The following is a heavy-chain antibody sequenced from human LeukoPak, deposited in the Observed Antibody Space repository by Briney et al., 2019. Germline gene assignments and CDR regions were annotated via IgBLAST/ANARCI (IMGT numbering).Heavy chain of an antibody. J-gene: IGHJ4*02. CDR3: TTNRGRRDGYNLGY. CDR2: IKSKTDGGTT. CDR1: GFTFSNAW. V-gene: IGHV3-15*01. D-gene: IGHD5-24*01. Sequence: GGSLRLSCAASGFTFSNAWMSWVRQAPGKGLEWVGRIKSKTDGGTTDYAAPVKGRFTISRDDSKNTLYLQMNSLKTEDTAVYYCTTNRGRRDGYNLGYWGQGTLVTVSS.